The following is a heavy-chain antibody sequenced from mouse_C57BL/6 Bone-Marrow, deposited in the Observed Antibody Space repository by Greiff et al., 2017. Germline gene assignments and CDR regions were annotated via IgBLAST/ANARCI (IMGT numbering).Heavy chain of an antibody. CDR2: IYPRSGNT. CDR3: ARRCSLYYDYDGYYFDY. J-gene: IGHJ2*01. D-gene: IGHD2-4*01. V-gene: IGHV1-81*01. CDR1: GYNFTSYG. Sequence: QVQLQQSGAELARPGASVKLSCKASGYNFTSYGISWVKQRTGQGLEWIGEIYPRSGNTYYNEKFKGKATLTADKSSSTAYMELRSLTSEDSAVYFCARRCSLYYDYDGYYFDYWGQGTTLTVSS.